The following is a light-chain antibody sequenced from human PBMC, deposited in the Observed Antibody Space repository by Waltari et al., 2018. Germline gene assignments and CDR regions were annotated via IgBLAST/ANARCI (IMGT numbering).Light chain of an antibody. CDR1: QSVNNK. CDR3: QQYSDWPLT. CDR2: DAS. J-gene: IGKJ4*01. Sequence: EIVMTQSPATLSVSPGERVTLSCRASQSVNNKLAWYQQNPGQAPRLLLYDASTRATGIPTSFSGSGSGTEFTITNSSLQSEDFAVYYCQQYSDWPLTFGGGTKVEIK. V-gene: IGKV3-15*01.